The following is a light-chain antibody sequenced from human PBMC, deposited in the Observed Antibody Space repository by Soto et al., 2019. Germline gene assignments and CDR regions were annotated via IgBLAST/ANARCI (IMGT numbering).Light chain of an antibody. Sequence: QSALTQPASVSGSPGQSITISCTGTSSDIGGYNYVSWYHQYPGKAPKLMICGVSDRPLGVSNRFSGSKSGTTASLTISGLQAEDEAEYYCSSYKTSSTVVVFVGGTKLTVL. J-gene: IGLJ2*01. CDR1: SSDIGGYNY. CDR2: GVS. V-gene: IGLV2-14*01. CDR3: SSYKTSSTVVV.